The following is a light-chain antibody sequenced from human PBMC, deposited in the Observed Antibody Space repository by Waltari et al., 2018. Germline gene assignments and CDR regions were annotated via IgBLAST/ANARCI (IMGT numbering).Light chain of an antibody. CDR2: NNF. V-gene: IGLV1-40*01. CDR1: GSNLGAGYD. CDR3: QSSDTGLSGGV. Sequence: QSVLTQPPSVSGAPGQRVTISCTGSGSNLGAGYDVHWYQHIPGTAPKVLIYNNFNRAFGVPDRFSGSKAGPSASLAIADLQSEDEGDFYCQSSDTGLSGGVFGGGTRLTVL. J-gene: IGLJ3*02.